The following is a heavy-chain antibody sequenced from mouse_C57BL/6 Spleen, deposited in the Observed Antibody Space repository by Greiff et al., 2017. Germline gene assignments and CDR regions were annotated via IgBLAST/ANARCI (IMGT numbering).Heavy chain of an antibody. Sequence: QVQLKESGPGLVQPSQSLSITCTVSGFSLTSYGVHWVRQSPGKGLEWLGVIWSGGSTDYNAAFISRLSISKDNSKSQVFFKMNSLQADDTAIYXCAQIYYGNYYAMDYWGQGTSVTVSS. V-gene: IGHV2-2*01. D-gene: IGHD2-1*01. J-gene: IGHJ4*01. CDR2: IWSGGST. CDR1: GFSLTSYG. CDR3: AQIYYGNYYAMDY.